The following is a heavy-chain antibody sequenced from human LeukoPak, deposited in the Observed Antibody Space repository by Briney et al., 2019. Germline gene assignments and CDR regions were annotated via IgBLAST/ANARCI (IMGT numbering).Heavy chain of an antibody. Sequence: SETLSLTCTVSGGSISSYYWSWIRQPPGKGLEWIGYIYYSGSTDSSPSLKSRVTISVDTSKNQISLKLSSVTAADTAVYYCARTYCRGGSCHFDYWGQGTLVTVFS. CDR3: ARTYCRGGSCHFDY. J-gene: IGHJ4*02. CDR1: GGSISSYY. V-gene: IGHV4-59*08. CDR2: IYYSGST. D-gene: IGHD2-15*01.